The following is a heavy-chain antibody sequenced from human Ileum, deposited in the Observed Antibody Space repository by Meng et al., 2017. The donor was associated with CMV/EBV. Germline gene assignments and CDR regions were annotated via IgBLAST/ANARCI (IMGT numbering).Heavy chain of an antibody. CDR1: GGSFSGYY. D-gene: IGHD3-16*01. J-gene: IGHJ6*02. Sequence: SETLCLTCAVYGGSFSGYYWSWIRQPPGKGLEWIGEINHSGSTNYNPSLKSRVTISVDTSKNQFSLKLSSVTAADTAVYYCARSRGSATRYYYFGMDVWGQGTTVTVSS. CDR2: INHSGST. V-gene: IGHV4-34*01. CDR3: ARSRGSATRYYYFGMDV.